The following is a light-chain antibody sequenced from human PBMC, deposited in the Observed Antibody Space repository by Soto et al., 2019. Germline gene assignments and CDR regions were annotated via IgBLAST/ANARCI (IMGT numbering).Light chain of an antibody. CDR2: KVS. J-gene: IGKJ1*01. CDR3: MQGTHWPPT. V-gene: IGKV2-30*01. CDR1: RSLLYSDGHTY. Sequence: DVVMTQSPLPLPVTLGQPASISCRSSRSLLYSDGHTYLNWFQQRPGQSPRRXIYKVSNRASGVPDRFSGSGAGTDCTRKISRVEAEDVGVYYCMQGTHWPPTFGQGTKVDIK.